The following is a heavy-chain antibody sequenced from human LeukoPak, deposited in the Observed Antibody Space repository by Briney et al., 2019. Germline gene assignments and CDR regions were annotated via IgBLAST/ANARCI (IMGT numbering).Heavy chain of an antibody. D-gene: IGHD6-19*01. V-gene: IGHV1-69*13. CDR2: IIPMFGIA. Sequence: ASVKVSCKASGGTFSRYAISWVRQAPGQGLEWMGGIIPMFGIANYAQKFQGRVTITADESTSTAYMELCSLRSEDTAVYYCARDRPYTGGWRGFDYWGQGTLVTVSS. CDR1: GGTFSRYA. J-gene: IGHJ4*02. CDR3: ARDRPYTGGWRGFDY.